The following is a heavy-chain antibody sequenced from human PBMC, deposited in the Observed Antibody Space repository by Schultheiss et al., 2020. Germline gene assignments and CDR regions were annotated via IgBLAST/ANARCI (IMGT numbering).Heavy chain of an antibody. V-gene: IGHV4-34*01. Sequence: SETLSLTCAVYGGSFSGYYWSWIRQPPGKGLEWIGEITHGGSTNYNPSLKSRVTISVDTSKNQFSLKLSSVTAADTAVYYCARGAPLNSSGEAPFGYWGQGTLVTVSS. D-gene: IGHD3-22*01. CDR2: ITHGGST. CDR1: GGSFSGYY. J-gene: IGHJ4*02. CDR3: ARGAPLNSSGEAPFGY.